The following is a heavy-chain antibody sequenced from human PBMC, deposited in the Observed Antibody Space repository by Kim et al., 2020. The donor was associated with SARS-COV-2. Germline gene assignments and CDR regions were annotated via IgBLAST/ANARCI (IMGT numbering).Heavy chain of an antibody. Sequence: SVKGRFTISRDNSKNTLYLQMNSLRAEDTAVYYCAKVNYYDSSGYQFPDYWGQGTLVTVSS. V-gene: IGHV3-23*01. J-gene: IGHJ4*02. D-gene: IGHD3-22*01. CDR3: AKVNYYDSSGYQFPDY.